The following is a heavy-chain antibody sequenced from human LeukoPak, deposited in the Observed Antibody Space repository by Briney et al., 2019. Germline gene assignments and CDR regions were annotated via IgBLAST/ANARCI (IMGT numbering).Heavy chain of an antibody. V-gene: IGHV1-46*01. CDR2: IGGST. J-gene: IGHJ3*02. CDR1: GYTFSNYY. D-gene: IGHD5-24*01. Sequence: GASVKVSCKASGYTFSNYYIHWVRQAPGQGREWMGIIGGSTNYAQKFQGRVTMTRDTSTSTVYMEVSSLRSEDTAVYYCARVRDGYNDAYDIWGQGTMVTVHS. CDR3: ARVRDGYNDAYDI.